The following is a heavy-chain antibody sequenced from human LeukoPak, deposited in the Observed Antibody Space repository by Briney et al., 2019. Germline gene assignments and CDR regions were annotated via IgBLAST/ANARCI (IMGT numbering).Heavy chain of an antibody. Sequence: DSVKVSCKTSGYTFTGYYLHWVRQAPGQGLEWMGWINPSSGGTNYAQRFQGRVTMTRDTAISTAYMELSRLRSDDTAVYYCARKAGDYWGQGTLVAVSS. CDR1: GYTFTGYY. J-gene: IGHJ4*02. CDR2: INPSSGGT. D-gene: IGHD6-19*01. V-gene: IGHV1-2*02. CDR3: ARKAGDY.